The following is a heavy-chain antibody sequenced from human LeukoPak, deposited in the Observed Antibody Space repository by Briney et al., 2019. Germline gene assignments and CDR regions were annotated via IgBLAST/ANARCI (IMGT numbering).Heavy chain of an antibody. CDR2: ISHDGSKK. V-gene: IGHV3-30*03. Sequence: GRSLRLSCAASGFTFSSYGMHWVRQAPGKGLEWVAVISHDGSKKYYADSVKGRFTISRDNSKNTLYLQMNSLRVEDTAVYYCARVRGDDKYSSGWYLDYWGQGTLVTVSS. D-gene: IGHD6-19*01. CDR3: ARVRGDDKYSSGWYLDY. CDR1: GFTFSSYG. J-gene: IGHJ4*02.